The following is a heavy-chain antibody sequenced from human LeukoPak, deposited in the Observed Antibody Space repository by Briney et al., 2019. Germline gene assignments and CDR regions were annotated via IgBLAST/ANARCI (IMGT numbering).Heavy chain of an antibody. J-gene: IGHJ6*03. CDR3: AKNGDRGAFCSGGTCYPYYYYYMYV. CDR1: GFPFSTYG. CDR2: VWSTWCNT. V-gene: IGHV3-23*01. D-gene: IGHD2-15*01. Sequence: PGGPLRLLCAASGFPFSTYGMRWLRQAPGRGREGVSAVWSTWCNTLCAHSVKGRFPLYRDHYKNPLFLKNHCVKGGHTAVYYCAKNGDRGAFCSGGTCYPYYYYYMYVWGKGTTVTISS.